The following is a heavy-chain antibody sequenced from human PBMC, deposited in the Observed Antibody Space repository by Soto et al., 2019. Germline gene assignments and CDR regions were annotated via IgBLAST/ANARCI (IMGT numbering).Heavy chain of an antibody. CDR1: GGSISSSSYY. V-gene: IGHV4-39*01. CDR3: ASPAVGTGYYYGSGSLGLNYFDY. CDR2: IYYSGST. Sequence: SETLSLTCTVSGGSISSSSYYWGWIRQPPGKGLEWIGSIYYSGSTYYNPSLKSRVTISVETSKNQFSLKLSSVTAADTAVYYCASPAVGTGYYYGSGSLGLNYFDYWGQGTLVTVSS. J-gene: IGHJ4*02. D-gene: IGHD3-10*01.